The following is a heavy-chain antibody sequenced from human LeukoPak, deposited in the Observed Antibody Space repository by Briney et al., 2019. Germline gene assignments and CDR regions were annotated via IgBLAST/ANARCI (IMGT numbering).Heavy chain of an antibody. CDR1: GYTFTSYG. V-gene: IGHV1-18*01. CDR2: ISAYNGNT. J-gene: IGHJ4*02. CDR3: ARDPEDQYYYDSSGYEDY. Sequence: ASVKVSCKSSGYTFTSYGISWVRQAPGQGLEWMGWISAYNGNTNYAQKLQGRVTMTTDTSTSTAYMELRSLRSDDTAVYYCARDPEDQYYYDSSGYEDYWGQGTLVTVSS. D-gene: IGHD3-22*01.